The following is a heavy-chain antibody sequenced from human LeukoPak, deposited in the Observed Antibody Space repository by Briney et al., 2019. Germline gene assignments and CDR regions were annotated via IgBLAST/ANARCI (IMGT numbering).Heavy chain of an antibody. CDR1: GGSISSYY. CDR2: IYYSGST. V-gene: IGHV4-59*01. CDR3: ASSYYYDSSGFDDFDY. J-gene: IGHJ4*02. D-gene: IGHD3-22*01. Sequence: SGTLSLTCTVSGGSISSYYWSWIRQPPGKGLEWIGYIYYSGSTNYNPSLKSRVTISVDTSKNQFSLKLSSVTAADTAVYYCASSYYYDSSGFDDFDYWGQGTLVTVSS.